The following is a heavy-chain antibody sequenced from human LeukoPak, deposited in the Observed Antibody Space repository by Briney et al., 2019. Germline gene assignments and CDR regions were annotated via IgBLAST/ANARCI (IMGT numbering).Heavy chain of an antibody. CDR2: ISYDGSNK. CDR1: GFTFSSYA. CDR3: ARADGDY. D-gene: IGHD6-6*01. J-gene: IGHJ4*02. V-gene: IGHV3-30-3*01. Sequence: PGGSLRLSCAASGFTFSSYAMHWVRQAPGKGLEWVAVISYDGSNKYYADSVKGRFTISRDNSKNTLYLQMNSLRAEDTGLYYCARADGDYWGPGTLVTVSS.